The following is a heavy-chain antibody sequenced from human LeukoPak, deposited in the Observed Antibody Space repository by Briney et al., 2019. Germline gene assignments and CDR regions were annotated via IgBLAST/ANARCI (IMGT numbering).Heavy chain of an antibody. Sequence: SETLSLTCTVSGGSISSYYWGWIRQPPGKGLEWIGSIYYSGSTYYNPSLKSRVTISVDTSKNQFSLKLSSVTAADTAVYYCARGDSGYDPFDYWGQGTLVTVSS. CDR2: IYYSGST. J-gene: IGHJ4*02. CDR3: ARGDSGYDPFDY. CDR1: GGSISSYY. D-gene: IGHD5-12*01. V-gene: IGHV4-39*01.